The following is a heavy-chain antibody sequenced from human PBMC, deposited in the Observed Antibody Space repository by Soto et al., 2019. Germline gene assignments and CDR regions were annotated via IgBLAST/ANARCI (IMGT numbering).Heavy chain of an antibody. CDR2: EKQDGSDK. V-gene: IGHV3-7*04. J-gene: IGHJ4*02. CDR1: GFTFSGNW. Sequence: EVQLVESGGGLVQPGGSLRLTCEASGFTFSGNWMSWVRQAPGKGLEWVANEKQDGSDKYYVDSVKGRFSISRDNTKKSLYLEMNRLGDGDTGWFFWGGGGGNFDHWGQGTLVTVSS. CDR3: GGGGGNFDH. D-gene: IGHD3-16*01.